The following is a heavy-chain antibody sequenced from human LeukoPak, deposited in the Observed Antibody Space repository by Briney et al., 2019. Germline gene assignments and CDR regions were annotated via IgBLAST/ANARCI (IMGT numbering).Heavy chain of an antibody. Sequence: GGSLRLSCAASGFTFSSYSMNWVRQAPGKGLVWGSSISSSSSYIYYADSVKGRFTISRDNATNSLYLQMNSLSAEDTAVYYCARGGSYYDILTGYYTPKGMDVWGQGTTVTVSS. D-gene: IGHD3-9*01. J-gene: IGHJ6*02. CDR3: ARGGSYYDILTGYYTPKGMDV. CDR2: ISSSSSYI. V-gene: IGHV3-21*01. CDR1: GFTFSSYS.